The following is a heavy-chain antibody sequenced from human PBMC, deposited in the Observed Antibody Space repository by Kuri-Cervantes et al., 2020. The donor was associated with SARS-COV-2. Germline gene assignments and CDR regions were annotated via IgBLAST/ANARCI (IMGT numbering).Heavy chain of an antibody. CDR2: INPNSGGT. D-gene: IGHD5-18*01. J-gene: IGHJ5*02. V-gene: IGHV1-2*02. CDR1: GYTFTGYY. Sequence: ASVKVSCKASGYTFTGYYMHWVRQAPGQGLEWMGWINPNSGGTNYAQKFQGRVTITADESTSTAYMELSSLRSEDTAVYYCARGIQLWLSTSSRFDPWGQGTLVTVSS. CDR3: ARGIQLWLSTSSRFDP.